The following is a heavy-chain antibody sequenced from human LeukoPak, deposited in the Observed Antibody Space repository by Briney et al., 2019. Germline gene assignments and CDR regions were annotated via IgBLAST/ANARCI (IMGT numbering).Heavy chain of an antibody. J-gene: IGHJ4*02. V-gene: IGHV3-30*02. CDR1: GFTFSSYG. D-gene: IGHD6-19*01. CDR3: ARDHGSGWFPDY. Sequence: GGSLRLSCAASGFTFSSYGMHWVRQAPGKGLEWVAFIRYDGSNKYYADSVKGRFTISRDNSKNTLYLQMNSLRAEDTAVYYCARDHGSGWFPDYWGQGTLVTVSS. CDR2: IRYDGSNK.